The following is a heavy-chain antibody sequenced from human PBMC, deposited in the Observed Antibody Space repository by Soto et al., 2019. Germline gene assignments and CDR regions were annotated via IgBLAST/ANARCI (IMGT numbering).Heavy chain of an antibody. CDR2: MNPNSGNT. D-gene: IGHD3-16*02. CDR3: ARDFVGQPTYYFDY. CDR1: GYAFTSYD. Sequence: ASVKVSCEAPGYAFTSYDINWVRQANGQGLEWMGWMNPNSGNTGYAQKFQGTDTMTRNTSISTAYMELSSLRSEDTAVYYCARDFVGQPTYYFDYWGQGTLVTGSS. V-gene: IGHV1-8*01. J-gene: IGHJ4*02.